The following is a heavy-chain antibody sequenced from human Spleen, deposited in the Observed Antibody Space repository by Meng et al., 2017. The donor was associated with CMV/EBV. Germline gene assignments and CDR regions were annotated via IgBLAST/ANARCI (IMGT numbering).Heavy chain of an antibody. CDR2: FSGYNGNT. CDR1: GYSFTSYG. J-gene: IGHJ5*02. D-gene: IGHD2-2*01. V-gene: IGHV1-18*01. Sequence: SGYSFTSYGISWVRQAPGQGLEWMGWFSGYNGNTNYAQKFQGRVTMTTDTSTSTAYMELRSLRYDDTAVYYCARGYREYQLANWFDPWGQGTLVTVSS. CDR3: ARGYREYQLANWFDP.